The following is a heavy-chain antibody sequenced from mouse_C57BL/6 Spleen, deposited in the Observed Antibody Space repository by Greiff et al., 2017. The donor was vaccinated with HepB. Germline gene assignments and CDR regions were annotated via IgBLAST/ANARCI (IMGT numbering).Heavy chain of an antibody. J-gene: IGHJ2*01. CDR3: DYDGYSY. CDR2: INPNNGGT. Sequence: VQLQQSGPELVKPGASVKISCKASGYKFTDYYMNWVKQSHGKSLEWIGEINPNNGGTSYNQKFKGKATVTVDKSSSTAYMELRSLTSEDTAVYYCDYDGYSYWGQGTTLTVAS. D-gene: IGHD2-3*01. CDR1: GYKFTDYY. V-gene: IGHV1-26*01.